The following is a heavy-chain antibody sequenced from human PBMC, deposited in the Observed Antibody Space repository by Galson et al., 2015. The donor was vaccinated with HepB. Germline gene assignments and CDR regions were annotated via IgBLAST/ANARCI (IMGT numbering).Heavy chain of an antibody. J-gene: IGHJ4*02. CDR2: IGTAGDT. Sequence: SLRLSCAASGFTFSSYDMHWVRQATGKGLEWVSAIGTAGDTYYPGSVKGRFTISRENAKNSLYLQMNSLRAGDTAVYYCARATNSGYDPYYFDYWGQGTLVTVSS. V-gene: IGHV3-13*04. CDR3: ARATNSGYDPYYFDY. D-gene: IGHD5-12*01. CDR1: GFTFSSYD.